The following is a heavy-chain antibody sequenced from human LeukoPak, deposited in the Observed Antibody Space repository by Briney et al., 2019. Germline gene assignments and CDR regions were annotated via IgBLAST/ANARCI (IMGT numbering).Heavy chain of an antibody. D-gene: IGHD4-17*01. Sequence: PSETLSLTCAVYGGSFSGYYWSWIRQPPGKGLEWIGEINHSGSTNYNPSLKSRVTISVDTSKNQFSLKLSSVTAADTAVYYCARAGWDYGDLHFDYWGQGTLVTVSS. CDR3: ARAGWDYGDLHFDY. J-gene: IGHJ4*02. CDR2: INHSGST. CDR1: GGSFSGYY. V-gene: IGHV4-34*01.